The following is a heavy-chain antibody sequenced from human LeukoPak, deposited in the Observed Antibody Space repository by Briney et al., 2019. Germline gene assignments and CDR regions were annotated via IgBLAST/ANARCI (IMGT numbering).Heavy chain of an antibody. Sequence: SETLSLTCSISGSSISDYYWTWIRQPPGRGLDWIAYIYSGGRTNYNPSLKSRVTISVDTSENQFSLRMTSVTAADTAVYYCARGQSPGSIYDFWGQGILVTVSS. J-gene: IGHJ4*02. CDR1: GSSISDYY. V-gene: IGHV4-59*01. D-gene: IGHD2-21*01. CDR2: IYSGGRT. CDR3: ARGQSPGSIYDF.